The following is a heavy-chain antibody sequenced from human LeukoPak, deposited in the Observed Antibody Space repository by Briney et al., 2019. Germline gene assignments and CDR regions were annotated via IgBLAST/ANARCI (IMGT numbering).Heavy chain of an antibody. CDR3: ARDLSVVFGVVMAWFDP. J-gene: IGHJ5*02. CDR2: INPNSGGT. Sequence: GASVKVSCKASGYTFTDYYMHWVRQAPGQGLEWMGWINPNSGGTNYAQKFQGRVTMTRDTSISTAYMELSRLRSDDTALYYCARDLSVVFGVVMAWFDPWGQGTLVTVSS. CDR1: GYTFTDYY. V-gene: IGHV1-2*02. D-gene: IGHD3-3*01.